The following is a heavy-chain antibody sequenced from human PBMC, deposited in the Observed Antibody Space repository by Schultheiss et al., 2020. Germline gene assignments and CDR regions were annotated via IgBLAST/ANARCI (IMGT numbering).Heavy chain of an antibody. CDR2: ISWNSGSI. J-gene: IGHJ4*02. CDR3: AKDSGSDNAY. D-gene: IGHD3-10*01. Sequence: GGSLRLSCKGSGYSFDDYAMHWVRQAPGKGLEWVSGISWNSGSIGYADSVKGRFTISRDNAKNSLYLQMNSLRAEDTALYYCAKDSGSDNAYWGQGTLVTVSS. V-gene: IGHV3-9*01. CDR1: GYSFDDYA.